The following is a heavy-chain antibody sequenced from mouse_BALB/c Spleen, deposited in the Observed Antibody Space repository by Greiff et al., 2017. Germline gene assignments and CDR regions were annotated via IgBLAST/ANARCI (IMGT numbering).Heavy chain of an antibody. J-gene: IGHJ2*01. V-gene: IGHV6-6*02. D-gene: IGHD1-1*01. Sequence: EVMLVESGGGLVQPGGSMKLSCVASGFTFSNYWMNWVRQSPEKGLEWVAEIRLKSNNYATHYAESVKGRFTISRDDSKSSVYLQMNNLRAEDTGIYYCTRRGYGSSYIDYWGQGTTLTVSS. CDR3: TRRGYGSSYIDY. CDR2: IRLKSNNYAT. CDR1: GFTFSNYW.